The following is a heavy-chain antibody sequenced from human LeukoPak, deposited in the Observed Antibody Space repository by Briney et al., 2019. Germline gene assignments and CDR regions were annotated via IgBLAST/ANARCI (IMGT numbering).Heavy chain of an antibody. CDR2: IRSSSSYI. V-gene: IGHV3-21*01. J-gene: IGHJ3*02. D-gene: IGHD3-22*01. Sequence: GGSLRLSCAASGFTFSSYSMNWVRQAPGKGLEWVSSIRSSSSYIYYADSVKGRFTISRDNAKKSLYLQMNSLRAEDTAVYYCARVWGSSGEYSHEAFDIWGQGTMVTVSS. CDR1: GFTFSSYS. CDR3: ARVWGSSGEYSHEAFDI.